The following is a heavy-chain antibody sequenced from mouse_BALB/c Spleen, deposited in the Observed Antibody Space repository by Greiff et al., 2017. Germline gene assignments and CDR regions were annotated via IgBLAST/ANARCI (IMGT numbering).Heavy chain of an antibody. CDR1: GYSITSDYA. V-gene: IGHV3-2*02. J-gene: IGHJ2*01. CDR3: ASYGSYYFDY. CDR2: ISYSGST. D-gene: IGHD2-2*01. Sequence: VQLKQSGPGLVKPSQSLSLTCTVTGYSITSDYAWNWIRQFPGNKLEWMGYISYSGSTSYNPSLKSRISITRDTSKNQFFLQLNSVTTEDTATYYCASYGSYYFDYWGQGTTLTVSS.